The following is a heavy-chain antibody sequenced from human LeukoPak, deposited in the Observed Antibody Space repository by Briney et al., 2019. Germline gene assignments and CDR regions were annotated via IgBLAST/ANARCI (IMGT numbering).Heavy chain of an antibody. CDR3: ARKGGPLDY. CDR1: GGSFSGHY. Sequence: SETLSLTCAVYGGSFSGHYWSWVRQPPGKGPEWIGEIYHSGSTNYNPSLKSRVTISLDMSKNQFSLKLSSVTAADTAVYYCARKGGPLDYWGQGTLVTVSS. V-gene: IGHV4-34*01. J-gene: IGHJ4*02. CDR2: IYHSGST. D-gene: IGHD2-15*01.